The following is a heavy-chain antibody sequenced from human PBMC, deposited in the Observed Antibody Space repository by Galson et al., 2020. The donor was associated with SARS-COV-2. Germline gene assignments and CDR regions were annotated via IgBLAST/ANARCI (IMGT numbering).Heavy chain of an antibody. CDR2: IIPSSDYT. V-gene: IGHV3-11*03. D-gene: IGHD6-13*01. CDR1: ALIFSDYY. CDR3: AGSHKNFWYNFDN. Sequence: GGSLRLSCTASALIFSDYYMTWIRQAPGKGLEWISYIIPSSDYTNYADSVRGRFTISRDNTKTSLFLHMDSLRAEDTAVYYCAGSHKNFWYNFDNWGQGALVTVSS. J-gene: IGHJ4*02.